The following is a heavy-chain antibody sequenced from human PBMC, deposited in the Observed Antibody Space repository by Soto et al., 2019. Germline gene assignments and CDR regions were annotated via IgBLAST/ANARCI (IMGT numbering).Heavy chain of an antibody. V-gene: IGHV1-18*04. CDR1: GYPFTSYG. J-gene: IGHJ4*01. Sequence: APEETSCRASGYPFTSYGISSVRQDTGQGLEWMGWISTFHGNTNYAQTFQGSVTVTTDTSTSTAYMELRSLTSDDTAIYYCARDHYATTISPLGYWDPEPMFAVSS. CDR2: ISTFHGNT. CDR3: ARDHYATTISPLGY. D-gene: IGHD2-21*02.